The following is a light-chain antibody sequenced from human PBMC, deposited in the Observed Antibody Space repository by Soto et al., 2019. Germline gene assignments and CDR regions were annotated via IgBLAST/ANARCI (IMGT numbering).Light chain of an antibody. CDR2: EVT. CDR3: VSHISVAYRSIYV. Sequence: QSVLTQPASVSGSPGQSITISCTGTSSDIGVYDYVSWYQQHPGKAPKLIIYEVTNRPSGLSNRFSGSKSDNTASLTISGLQAEYEADYYCVSHISVAYRSIYVFGTGTKLTVL. J-gene: IGLJ1*01. V-gene: IGLV2-14*01. CDR1: SSDIGVYDY.